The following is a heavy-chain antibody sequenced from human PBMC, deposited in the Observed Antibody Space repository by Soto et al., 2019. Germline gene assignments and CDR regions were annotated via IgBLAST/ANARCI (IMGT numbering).Heavy chain of an antibody. CDR2: ISYDGSNT. CDR3: ARDQGRSIACQLDY. D-gene: IGHD2-2*01. V-gene: IGHV3-30-3*01. J-gene: IGHJ4*02. CDR1: GLAFSTYS. Sequence: GAPRRSGWAVSGLAFSTYSVDLVRQAPGKGLEWVAVISYDGSNTYYADSVKGRFTISRENMLYLQMNSLRAEDTAVYYCARDQGRSIACQLDYWGQGTLVTVSS.